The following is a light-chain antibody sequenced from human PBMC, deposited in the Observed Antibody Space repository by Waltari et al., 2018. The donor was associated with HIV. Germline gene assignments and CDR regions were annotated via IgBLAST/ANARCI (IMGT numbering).Light chain of an antibody. J-gene: IGLJ2*01. V-gene: IGLV3-9*01. CDR1: SIGSKS. Sequence: SYELAQPLSVSVALGQTARITCGGNSIGSKSVHWYQQRPGQAPVLVLYRDNNRPSGIPERISGSSSGNTATLTISRAQAGDEGDDYCQIWDSRTVVFGGGTKLTVL. CDR3: QIWDSRTVV. CDR2: RDN.